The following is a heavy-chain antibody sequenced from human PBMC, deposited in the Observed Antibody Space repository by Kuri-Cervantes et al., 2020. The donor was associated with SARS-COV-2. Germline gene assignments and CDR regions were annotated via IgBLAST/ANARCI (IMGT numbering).Heavy chain of an antibody. J-gene: IGHJ3*02. D-gene: IGHD7-27*01. V-gene: IGHV4-61*01. CDR3: AREWLTNWGRPDDAFDI. CDR1: GGSVSSGSYY. CDR2: IYYSGSN. Sequence: SETLSLTCTVSGGSVSSGSYYWSWMRQPPGKGLEWTGYIYYSGSNKYNPSLKSRVTISVDTSKNQFSLKLSSVTAADTAVYYCAREWLTNWGRPDDAFDIWGQGTMVTVSS.